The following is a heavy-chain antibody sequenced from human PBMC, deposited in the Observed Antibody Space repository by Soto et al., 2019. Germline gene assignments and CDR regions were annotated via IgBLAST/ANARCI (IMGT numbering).Heavy chain of an antibody. CDR1: GGSISSYY. CDR2: IYTSGST. J-gene: IGHJ3*02. V-gene: IGHV4-4*07. CDR3: ARGVGIWFGESHYAFDI. D-gene: IGHD3-10*01. Sequence: QVQLQESGPGLVKPSETLSLTCTVSGGSISSYYWSWIRQPAGKGLEWIGRIYTSGSTTYNPSLKRRVTMSVDTSKNQVSLKLSSVTAADTAVYYCARGVGIWFGESHYAFDIWGQGTMVTVSS.